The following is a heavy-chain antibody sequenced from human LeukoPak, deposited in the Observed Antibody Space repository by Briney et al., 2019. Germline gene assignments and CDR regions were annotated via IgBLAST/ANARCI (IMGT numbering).Heavy chain of an antibody. Sequence: SETLSLTCTVSGGSMTNYYWGYIRQPPGKGLEWIAYISYSGKSNYNPSLRGRVTMSVDMSKNQFSLKLTSVTAADTAVYYCVRVGRSLHWNPDFWGLGTLVTVSS. CDR2: ISYSGKS. D-gene: IGHD1-1*01. CDR1: GGSMTNYY. V-gene: IGHV4-59*01. J-gene: IGHJ4*02. CDR3: VRVGRSLHWNPDF.